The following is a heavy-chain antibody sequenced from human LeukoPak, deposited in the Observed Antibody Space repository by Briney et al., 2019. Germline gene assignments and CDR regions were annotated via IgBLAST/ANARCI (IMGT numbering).Heavy chain of an antibody. Sequence: PGGSLRLSCVGSGFTVSSSFMSWVRQAPGKGLEWVSNLYNDAFDSATHYADSVKGRFTISRDNSQNTLYLQMNSLRAEDTAVYYCAIRIPSYSGMDVWGQGTTVTVSS. J-gene: IGHJ6*02. V-gene: IGHV3-53*01. D-gene: IGHD2-15*01. CDR3: AIRIPSYSGMDV. CDR2: LYNDAFDSAT. CDR1: GFTVSSSF.